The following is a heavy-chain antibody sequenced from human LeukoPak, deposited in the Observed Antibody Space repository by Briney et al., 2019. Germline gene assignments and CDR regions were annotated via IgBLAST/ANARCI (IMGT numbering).Heavy chain of an antibody. CDR3: ARTTSLTASGYDC. V-gene: IGHV1-8*03. CDR2: INPYNGDR. CDR1: GYTFTTYH. D-gene: IGHD4-17*01. Sequence: GASVKVSCKTSGYTFTTYHINWVRQATGQGREWLGWINPYNGDRGYAQKFQGRLSITSDTSISTAYMELSSLKSDDTAIYFCARTTSLTASGYDCWGQGTLVTVSS. J-gene: IGHJ4*02.